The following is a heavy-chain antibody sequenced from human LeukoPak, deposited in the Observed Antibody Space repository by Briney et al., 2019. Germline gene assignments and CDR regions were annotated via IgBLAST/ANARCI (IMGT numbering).Heavy chain of an antibody. CDR2: ISGSGGST. D-gene: IGHD7-27*01. Sequence: GGSLRLSCTASGFIFSTYGMHWVRQAPGKGLEWVSAISGSGGSTYYADSVKGQFTISRDNSKNTLYMQMNSLRAEDTAVYYCAKATKNWGSGNYFDYWGQGTLVTVSS. CDR1: GFIFSTYG. CDR3: AKATKNWGSGNYFDY. J-gene: IGHJ4*02. V-gene: IGHV3-23*01.